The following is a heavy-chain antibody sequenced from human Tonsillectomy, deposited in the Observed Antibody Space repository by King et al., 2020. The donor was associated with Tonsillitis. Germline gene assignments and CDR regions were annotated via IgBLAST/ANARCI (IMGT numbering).Heavy chain of an antibody. J-gene: IGHJ5*02. CDR2: ISYDGSKR. V-gene: IGHV3-30*01. CDR1: GFTFSRYA. Sequence: VQLVESGGGVVQPGRSLRLSCAASGFTFSRYAMHWVRQAPGKGLEWVSFISYDGSKRYIADSVKGRFTISRDNSKNTVYLQMNSLRAEDTAVYYCAREYYYVSSIGTGGAWGQGTLVTVSA. D-gene: IGHD3-22*01. CDR3: AREYYYVSSIGTGGA.